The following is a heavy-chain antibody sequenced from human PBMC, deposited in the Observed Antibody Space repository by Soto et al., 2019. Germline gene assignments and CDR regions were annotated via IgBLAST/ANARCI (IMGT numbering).Heavy chain of an antibody. V-gene: IGHV4-30-2*01. CDR2: IYHSGST. CDR1: GGSISSGGYS. Sequence: PSETLSLTCAVSGGSISSGGYSWSWIRQPPGKGLEWIGYIYHSGSTYYNPSLKSRVTISVDRSKNQFSLKLSSVTAADTAVYYCARVGSTRIFDYWGQGTLVTVSS. CDR3: ARVGSTRIFDY. J-gene: IGHJ4*02.